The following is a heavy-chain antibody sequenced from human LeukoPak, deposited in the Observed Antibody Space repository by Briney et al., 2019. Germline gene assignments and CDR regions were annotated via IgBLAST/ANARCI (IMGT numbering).Heavy chain of an antibody. CDR3: AREERSHVGY. J-gene: IGHJ4*02. CDR2: VSSGGSTI. Sequence: GGSLRLSCAVSGFTFSDYYMSWIRRAPGKGLEWVSYVSSGGSTISHADSVKGRSTISRDNAENSLYLQMNSLRAEDTAVYYCAREERSHVGYWGQGTLVTVSS. V-gene: IGHV3-11*01. CDR1: GFTFSDYY.